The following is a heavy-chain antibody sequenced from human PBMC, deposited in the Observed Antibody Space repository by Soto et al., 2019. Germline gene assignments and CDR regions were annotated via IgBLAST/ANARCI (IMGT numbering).Heavy chain of an antibody. J-gene: IGHJ6*02. CDR2: IIPIFGTA. CDR3: ATGGFWSRYIRLKPYYYTGLGV. Sequence: AFSVKRACKGAGESMSVDRVGWGSQTNGQGLEWMGGIIPIFGTANYAQKFQGRVTITADESTSTAYMELSSLRSEDTAVYYCATGGFWSRYIRLKPYYYTGLGVSGQPPTVTVPS. CDR1: GESMSVDR. V-gene: IGHV1-69*01. D-gene: IGHD3-3*01.